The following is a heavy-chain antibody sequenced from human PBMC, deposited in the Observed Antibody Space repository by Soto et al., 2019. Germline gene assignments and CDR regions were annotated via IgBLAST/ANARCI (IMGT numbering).Heavy chain of an antibody. V-gene: IGHV4-34*01. CDR1: GGSFSGYY. Sequence: SETLSLTCAVYGGSFSGYYWSWIRQPPGKGLEWIGEINHSGSTNYNPSLKSRVTISVDTSKNQFSLNLSSVTAADTAVYFCARGFDSGKFYAFPSWAQGTQVTVS. D-gene: IGHD1-26*01. CDR3: ARGFDSGKFYAFPS. J-gene: IGHJ1*01. CDR2: INHSGST.